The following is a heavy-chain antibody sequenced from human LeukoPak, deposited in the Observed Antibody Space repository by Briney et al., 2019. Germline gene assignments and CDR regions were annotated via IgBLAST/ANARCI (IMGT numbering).Heavy chain of an antibody. J-gene: IGHJ4*02. Sequence: GGSLRLSCVASGFTFSKYGMHWVRQAPGKGLEWLAIIWYDGHNKYYADSVKGRFTISRDNSKNTLFLEMTDLRAEDTAVYYCAREWGLVAVAGGPGYWGQGALVTVSS. CDR3: AREWGLVAVAGGPGY. CDR2: IWYDGHNK. V-gene: IGHV3-33*01. D-gene: IGHD2-15*01. CDR1: GFTFSKYG.